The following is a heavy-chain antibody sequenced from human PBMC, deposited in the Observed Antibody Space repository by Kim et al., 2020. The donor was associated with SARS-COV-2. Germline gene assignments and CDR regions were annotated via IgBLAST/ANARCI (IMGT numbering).Heavy chain of an antibody. V-gene: IGHV1-69*13. D-gene: IGHD1-26*01. J-gene: IGHJ1*01. CDR1: GGTFSSYA. CDR3: ARGSGSYYNAEYFQH. CDR2: IIPIFGTA. Sequence: SVKVSCKASGGTFSSYAISWVRQAPGQGLEWMGGIIPIFGTANYAQKFQGRVTITADESTSTAYMELSSLRSEDTAVYYCARGSGSYYNAEYFQHWGQGTLVTVSS.